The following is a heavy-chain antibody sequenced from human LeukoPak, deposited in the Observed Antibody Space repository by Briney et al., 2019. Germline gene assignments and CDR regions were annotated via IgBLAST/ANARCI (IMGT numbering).Heavy chain of an antibody. CDR2: ISSGSSYI. CDR1: GFTFSSYS. Sequence: PGGSLRLSCAASGFTFSSYSMNWVRQAPGKGLEWVSSISSGSSYIYYADSVKGRFTISRDNAKNSLYLQMNSLRAEDTAVYYCARVSSGSYYFDYWGQGTLVTVSS. CDR3: ARVSSGSYYFDY. J-gene: IGHJ4*02. D-gene: IGHD3-22*01. V-gene: IGHV3-21*01.